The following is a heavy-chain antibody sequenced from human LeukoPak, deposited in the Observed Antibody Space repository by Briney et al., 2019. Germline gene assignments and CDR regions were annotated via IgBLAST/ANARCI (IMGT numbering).Heavy chain of an antibody. Sequence: GGSLRLSCAASGFTFDDYAMHWVRQAPGKGLEWVSVIYSGGSTYYADSVKGRFTISRDNSKNTLYLQMNSLRAEDTAVYYCARTYCSSTSCYTGAFDIWGQGTMVTVSS. CDR3: ARTYCSSTSCYTGAFDI. D-gene: IGHD2-2*02. CDR2: IYSGGST. CDR1: GFTFDDYA. V-gene: IGHV3-53*01. J-gene: IGHJ3*02.